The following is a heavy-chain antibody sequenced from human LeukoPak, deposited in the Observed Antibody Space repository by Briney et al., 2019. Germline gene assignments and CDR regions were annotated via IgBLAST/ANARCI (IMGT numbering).Heavy chain of an antibody. J-gene: IGHJ5*02. D-gene: IGHD2-2*01. CDR2: IYYSGST. Sequence: SETLSLTCTVSGGSISSSSYYWGWIRQPPGKGLEWIGSIYYSGSTYYNPSLKSRVTISVDTSKNQFSLKLSSVTAADTAVYYCARLEVVPAAMVIDPWGQGTLVTVSS. V-gene: IGHV4-39*01. CDR1: GGSISSSSYY. CDR3: ARLEVVPAAMVIDP.